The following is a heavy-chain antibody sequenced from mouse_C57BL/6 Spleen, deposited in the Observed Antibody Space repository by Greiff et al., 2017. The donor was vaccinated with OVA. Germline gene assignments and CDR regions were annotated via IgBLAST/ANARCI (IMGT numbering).Heavy chain of an antibody. V-gene: IGHV5-4*03. CDR3: ARNLRDAMDY. J-gene: IGHJ4*01. Sequence: EVNLVESGGGLVKPGGSLKLSCAASGFTFSSYAMSWVRQTPEKRLEWVATISDGGSYTYYPDNVKGRFTIARDNAKNNLYLQMSHLKSEDTAMYYCARNLRDAMDYWGQGTSVTVSS. CDR2: ISDGGSYT. CDR1: GFTFSSYA.